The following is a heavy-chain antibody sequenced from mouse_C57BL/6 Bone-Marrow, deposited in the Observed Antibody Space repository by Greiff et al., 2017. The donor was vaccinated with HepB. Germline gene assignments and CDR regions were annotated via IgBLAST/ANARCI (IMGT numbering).Heavy chain of an antibody. V-gene: IGHV1-55*01. CDR3: ARNYSNYDYYAMDY. CDR1: GYTFTSYW. Sequence: QVQLQQSGAELVKPGASVKMSCKASGYTFTSYWITWVKQRPGQGLEWIGDIYPGSGSTNYNEKFKSKATLTVDTSSSTAYMQLSSLTSEDSAVYYCARNYSNYDYYAMDYWGQGTSVTVSS. J-gene: IGHJ4*01. CDR2: IYPGSGST. D-gene: IGHD2-5*01.